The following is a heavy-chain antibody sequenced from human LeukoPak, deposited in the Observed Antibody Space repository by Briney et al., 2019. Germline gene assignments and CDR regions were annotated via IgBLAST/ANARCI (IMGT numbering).Heavy chain of an antibody. D-gene: IGHD6-13*01. V-gene: IGHV1-69*05. CDR3: AREGSAGTWYFDL. CDR1: GGTFSSYA. J-gene: IGHJ2*01. Sequence: ASVKVSCKASGGTFSSYAISWVRQAPGQGLEWMGRIIPIFGTANYARKFQGRVTITTDESTSTAYMELSSLRSEDTAVYYCAREGSAGTWYFDLWGRGTLVTVSS. CDR2: IIPIFGTA.